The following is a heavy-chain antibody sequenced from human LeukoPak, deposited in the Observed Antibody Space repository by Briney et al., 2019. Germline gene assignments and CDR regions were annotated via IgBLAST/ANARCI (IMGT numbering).Heavy chain of an antibody. Sequence: PGGSLRLSCAASGFTFSSYSMNWVRQAPGKGLEWVSSIISSSSYIYYADSVKGRFTISRDNAKNTVYLQMNSLRGEDTAVYYCTKGGTTSAFFDFWGQGSLVTVSS. CDR3: TKGGTTSAFFDF. D-gene: IGHD1-14*01. V-gene: IGHV3-21*01. CDR2: IISSSSYI. CDR1: GFTFSSYS. J-gene: IGHJ4*02.